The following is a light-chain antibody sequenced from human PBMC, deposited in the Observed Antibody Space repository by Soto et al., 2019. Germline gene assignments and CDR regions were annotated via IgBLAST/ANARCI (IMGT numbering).Light chain of an antibody. CDR1: QNI. CDR2: AAF. CDR3: QQSYSVPPYT. Sequence: DIQVIQSPSSLSASLGDRVTITCRASQNISWFQQKSGKAPKLLIYAAFNLQSGVPSRFKGSGSGTDFTLTISDLQPEDFGSYYCQQSYSVPPYTSGQGTRLEIK. V-gene: IGKV1-39*01. J-gene: IGKJ2*01.